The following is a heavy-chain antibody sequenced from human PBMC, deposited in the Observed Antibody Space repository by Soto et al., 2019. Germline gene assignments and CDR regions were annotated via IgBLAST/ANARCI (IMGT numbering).Heavy chain of an antibody. Sequence: EVQLVESGGGLVQPGGSLRLSCAASGFTVSSNYMSWVRQAPGKGLEWVSVISSGGSTYYADSVKGRFNIYRHNSKNTLYLKRNSVRAEDTAVYYCARDQGVWVQGTLVTVSS. CDR3: ARDQGV. J-gene: IGHJ4*02. CDR1: GFTVSSNY. D-gene: IGHD3-16*01. CDR2: ISSGGST. V-gene: IGHV3-53*04.